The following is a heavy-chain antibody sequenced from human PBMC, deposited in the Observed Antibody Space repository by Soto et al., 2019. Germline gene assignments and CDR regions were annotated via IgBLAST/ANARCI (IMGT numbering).Heavy chain of an antibody. CDR2: INPSGGST. Sequence: QVQLVQSEAEVKKPGASVKVSCKASGYTFTSYYMHWVRQAPGQGLDWMGIINPSGGSTSYAQKFQGGVTVTRDTATITVYMELSSFRSEDTAVYYCAYSRSTRADYYYYMDVWGKGTTVTVSS. CDR3: AYSRSTRADYYYYMDV. CDR1: GYTFTSYY. J-gene: IGHJ6*03. V-gene: IGHV1-46*01. D-gene: IGHD2-2*01.